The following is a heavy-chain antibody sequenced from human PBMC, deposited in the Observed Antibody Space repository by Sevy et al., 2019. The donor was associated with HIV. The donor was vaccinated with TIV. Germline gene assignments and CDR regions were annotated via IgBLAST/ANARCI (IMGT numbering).Heavy chain of an antibody. CDR1: GFTFSSYA. Sequence: GGSLRLSCAASGFTFSSYAMSWVRQAPGKGLEWVSAISGRGGSTYYADSVKGRFTISRDNSKNTLYLQMNSLRAEDTAVYYCAKEGCSSTSCYTGTFDYWGQGTLVTVSS. V-gene: IGHV3-23*01. J-gene: IGHJ4*02. CDR2: ISGRGGST. CDR3: AKEGCSSTSCYTGTFDY. D-gene: IGHD2-2*02.